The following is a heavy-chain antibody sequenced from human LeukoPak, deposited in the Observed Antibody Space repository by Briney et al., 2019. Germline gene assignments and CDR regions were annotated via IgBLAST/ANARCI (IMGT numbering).Heavy chain of an antibody. J-gene: IGHJ5*02. CDR3: ASHSYGYNH. V-gene: IGHV3-7*01. Sequence: PGGSLRLSCAASGIIITSYRMSWVRQTPGKGLEWVANIKQDGSEKNYVDSVKGRFTIFRDNARNSLYLQMNSLRAEDTAVYYCASHSYGYNHWGQGTLAIVSS. CDR1: GIIITSYR. CDR2: IKQDGSEK. D-gene: IGHD3-16*01.